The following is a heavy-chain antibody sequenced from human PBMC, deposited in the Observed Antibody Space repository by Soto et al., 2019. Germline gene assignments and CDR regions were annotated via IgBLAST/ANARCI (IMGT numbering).Heavy chain of an antibody. CDR1: GFTFSSYS. CDR3: ARESRWLQPVYFDY. D-gene: IGHD5-12*01. V-gene: IGHV3-48*02. Sequence: EVQLVESGGGLVQPGGSLRLSCAASGFTFSSYSMNWVRQAPGKGLEWVSYISSSSSTIYYADSVKGRFTISRDNAKNSLYLQMNSLRDEDTAVYYCARESRWLQPVYFDYWGQGTLVTVSS. J-gene: IGHJ4*02. CDR2: ISSSSSTI.